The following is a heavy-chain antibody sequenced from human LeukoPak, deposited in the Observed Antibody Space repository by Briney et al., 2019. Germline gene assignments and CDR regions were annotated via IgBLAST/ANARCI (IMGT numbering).Heavy chain of an antibody. Sequence: ASVKVSCKASGYTFTGYYMHWVRQAPGKGLEWMGGFDPEDGETIYAQKFQGRVTMTEDTSTDTAYMELSSLRSEDTAVYYCATGAYYDSSGYYYGGDYWGQGTLVTVSS. V-gene: IGHV1-24*01. CDR1: GYTFTGYY. CDR3: ATGAYYDSSGYYYGGDY. D-gene: IGHD3-22*01. J-gene: IGHJ4*02. CDR2: FDPEDGET.